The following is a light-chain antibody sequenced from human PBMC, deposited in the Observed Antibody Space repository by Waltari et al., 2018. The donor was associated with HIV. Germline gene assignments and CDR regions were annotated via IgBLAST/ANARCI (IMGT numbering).Light chain of an antibody. V-gene: IGLV3-25*03. CDR3: QSADSSGTYVV. Sequence: SYELPQPPSVSVSPGQTARITCSGEQLPRQYAYWYQQKPGQAPVLVIYKDSERPSGIPERFSGSSSGTTVTLTISGVQAEDEADYYCQSADSSGTYVVFGGGTKLTVL. CDR1: QLPRQY. CDR2: KDS. J-gene: IGLJ2*01.